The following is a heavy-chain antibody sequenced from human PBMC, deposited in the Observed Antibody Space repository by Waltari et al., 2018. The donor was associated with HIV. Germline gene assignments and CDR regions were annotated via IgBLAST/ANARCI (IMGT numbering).Heavy chain of an antibody. CDR1: GGTFSSYA. D-gene: IGHD3-22*01. J-gene: IGHJ4*02. V-gene: IGHV1-69*06. CDR2: IIPILGKA. Sequence: QVQLVQSGAEVKKPGSSVKVSCKASGGTFSSYAISWVRQAPGQGLEWMGGIIPILGKANYAQKVQGRVKSTADKSTSTAYMELSSLRSEDTAVYYCARANYDSSGVGYWGQGTLVTVSS. CDR3: ARANYDSSGVGY.